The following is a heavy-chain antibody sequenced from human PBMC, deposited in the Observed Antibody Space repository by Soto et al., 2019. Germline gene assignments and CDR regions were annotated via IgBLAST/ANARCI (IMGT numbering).Heavy chain of an antibody. V-gene: IGHV1-18*01. J-gene: IGHJ6*02. CDR1: GYTFSSYG. CDR2: ISPYDGNT. Sequence: QVQLVQSGGEVKKPGASVKVSCKASGYTFSSYGINWVRQAPGQGLEWLGWISPYDGNTKYAQILQGRVSMTTDTVTKTAYMEVTSLRSDDTAVYYCARGGYYDSSGSRNYHYYGMNVWGQGTTVTVSS. CDR3: ARGGYYDSSGSRNYHYYGMNV. D-gene: IGHD3-22*01.